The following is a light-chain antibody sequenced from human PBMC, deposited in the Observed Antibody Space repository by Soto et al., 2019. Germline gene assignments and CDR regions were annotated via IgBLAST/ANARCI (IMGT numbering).Light chain of an antibody. CDR2: GAS. Sequence: EIVLRQSPGTLSLSPGERATLSCRATSSVSNKYLAWYKQKPGQAPRXIIYGASHRETGIPEMFSGSGAGTDFTLTISRLEPEDVALDYCQQYGNSTLTFGGGTKVDI. V-gene: IGKV3-20*01. J-gene: IGKJ4*01. CDR3: QQYGNSTLT. CDR1: SSVSNKY.